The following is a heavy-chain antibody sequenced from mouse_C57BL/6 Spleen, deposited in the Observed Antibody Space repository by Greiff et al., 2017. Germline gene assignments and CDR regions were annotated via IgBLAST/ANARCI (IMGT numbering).Heavy chain of an antibody. D-gene: IGHD2-5*01. J-gene: IGHJ4*01. V-gene: IGHV1-82*01. CDR2: IYPGDGDT. Sequence: QVQLQQSGPELVKPGASVKISCKASGYAFSSSWMNWVKQRPGKGLEWIGRIYPGDGDTNYNGKFKGKATLTADKSSSTAYMQLSSLTSEDSAVYFCARLGSNSDYAMDYWGQGTSVTVSS. CDR1: GYAFSSSW. CDR3: ARLGSNSDYAMDY.